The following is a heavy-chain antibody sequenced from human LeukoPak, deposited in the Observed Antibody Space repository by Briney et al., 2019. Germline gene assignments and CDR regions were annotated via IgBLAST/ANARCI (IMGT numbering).Heavy chain of an antibody. CDR1: GFTFSSYW. CDR2: IKQDGGET. J-gene: IGHJ4*02. Sequence: GGSLRLSCAASGFTFSSYWMSWVRQAPGKGLEWVANIKQDGGETYYEDSVKGRFTISRDNARNSLYLQMNSLRADDTAVYFCARDGAAAGTPLDYWGQGTLVTVSS. V-gene: IGHV3-7*01. CDR3: ARDGAAAGTPLDY. D-gene: IGHD6-13*01.